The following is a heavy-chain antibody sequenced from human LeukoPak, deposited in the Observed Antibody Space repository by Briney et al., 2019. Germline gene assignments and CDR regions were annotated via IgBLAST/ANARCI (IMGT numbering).Heavy chain of an antibody. V-gene: IGHV3-11*01. CDR1: GFTFSDYY. CDR3: AGDGPEDIVVVPAAIDSGFCYYGMDV. CDR2: ISSSGSTI. D-gene: IGHD2-2*02. Sequence: PGGSLRLSCAASGFTFSDYYMSWIRQAPGKGLEWVSYISSSGSTIYYADSVKGRFTISRDNAKNSLYLQMNSLRAEDTAVYYCAGDGPEDIVVVPAAIDSGFCYYGMDVWGQGTTVTVSS. J-gene: IGHJ6*02.